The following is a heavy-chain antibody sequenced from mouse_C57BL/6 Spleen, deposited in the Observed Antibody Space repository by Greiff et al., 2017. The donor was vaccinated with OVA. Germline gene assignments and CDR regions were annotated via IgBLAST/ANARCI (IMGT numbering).Heavy chain of an antibody. CDR3: ARGVTTVVDWYFDV. Sequence: QVQLQQPGTDLVKPGASVKLSCKASGYTFTSYWMHWVKQRPGQGLEWIGNINPSNGGTNYNEKFKSKATLTVDKSSSTAYMQLSRLTSEDSVVYYCARGVTTVVDWYFDVWGTGTTVTVSS. CDR2: INPSNGGT. J-gene: IGHJ1*03. CDR1: GYTFTSYW. V-gene: IGHV1-53*01. D-gene: IGHD1-1*01.